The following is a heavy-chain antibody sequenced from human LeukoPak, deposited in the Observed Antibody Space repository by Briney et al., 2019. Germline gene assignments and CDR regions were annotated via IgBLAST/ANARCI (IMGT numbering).Heavy chain of an antibody. D-gene: IGHD4-17*01. Sequence: PGESLKISCKDSGYSFTRYWIGWVRQMPGTGLEWMGIIYPGDSDTRYSPSFEGQVTMSFDKSINTAYLRWSSLKASDTAMYYCARRRPTVTTQADYWGQGTPVTVSS. CDR1: GYSFTRYW. CDR3: ARRRPTVTTQADY. CDR2: IYPGDSDT. J-gene: IGHJ4*02. V-gene: IGHV5-51*01.